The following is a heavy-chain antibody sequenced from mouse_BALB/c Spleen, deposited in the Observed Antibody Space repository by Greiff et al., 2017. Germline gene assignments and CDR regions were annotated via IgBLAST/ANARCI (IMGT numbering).Heavy chain of an antibody. V-gene: IGHV1-7*01. J-gene: IGHJ4*01. CDR3: ARSVYYGNSYYAMDY. Sequence: VQLQESGAELAKPGASVKMSCKASGYTFTSYWMHWVKQRPGQGLEWIGYINPSTGYTEYNQKFKDKATLTADKSSSTAYMQLSSLTSEDSAVYYCARSVYYGNSYYAMDYWGQGTSVTVSS. CDR1: GYTFTSYW. CDR2: INPSTGYT. D-gene: IGHD2-1*01.